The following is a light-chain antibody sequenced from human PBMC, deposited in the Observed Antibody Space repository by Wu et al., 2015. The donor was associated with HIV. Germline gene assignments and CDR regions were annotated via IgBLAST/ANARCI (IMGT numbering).Light chain of an antibody. V-gene: IGKV1-8*01. Sequence: RMTQSPSSLSASTGDSVTITCRASQGISSSLAWYQQKPGKAPKLLIYSASTLQSGAPSRFSGSGSETDFSLTINRLKSEDFATYFCQQYDTYPPTFGQGTKVEV. CDR1: QGISSS. J-gene: IGKJ1*01. CDR2: SAS. CDR3: QQYDTYPPT.